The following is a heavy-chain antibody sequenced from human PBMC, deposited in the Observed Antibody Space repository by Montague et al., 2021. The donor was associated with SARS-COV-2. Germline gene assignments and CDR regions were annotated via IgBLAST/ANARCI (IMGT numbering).Heavy chain of an antibody. D-gene: IGHD4-11*01. V-gene: IGHV2-70*01. CDR3: ARVTTVTYPYYYYYGMDV. Sequence: PALVKPTQTLTLTCTFSGFSLSTSGMCVSWIRQPPGKALEWLAPIDWDDDKYYSTSLKTRLTIPKDTSKNQVVLTMTNMDPVDTATYYCARVTTVTYPYYYYYGMDVWGQGTTVTVSS. CDR2: IDWDDDK. CDR1: GFSLSTSGMC. J-gene: IGHJ6*02.